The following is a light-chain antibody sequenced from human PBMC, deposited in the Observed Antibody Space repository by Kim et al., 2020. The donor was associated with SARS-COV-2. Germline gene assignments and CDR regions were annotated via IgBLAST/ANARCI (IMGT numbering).Light chain of an antibody. V-gene: IGLV1-40*01. Sequence: VTISCTGRSSNIGAGYDVHWYQQLPGQDPNLLNYGNSNRPSGVPDRFSGSKSGTSASLAITGLQAEDEDDYYCQSYDSSLSGFYVFGTGTKVTVL. CDR1: SSNIGAGYD. CDR3: QSYDSSLSGFYV. J-gene: IGLJ1*01. CDR2: GNS.